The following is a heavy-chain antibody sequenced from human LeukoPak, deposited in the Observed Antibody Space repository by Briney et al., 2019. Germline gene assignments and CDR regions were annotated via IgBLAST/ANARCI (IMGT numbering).Heavy chain of an antibody. Sequence: GGSLRLSCAASGFTFSSYSMNWVRQAPGKGLEWVSSISSSSSYIYYADSVKGRFTISRDNAKNSLYLQMNSLRAEDTAVYYCTRVYYYGSGSYYTPFDYWGQGTLVTVSS. V-gene: IGHV3-21*01. D-gene: IGHD3-10*01. CDR3: TRVYYYGSGSYYTPFDY. J-gene: IGHJ4*02. CDR1: GFTFSSYS. CDR2: ISSSSSYI.